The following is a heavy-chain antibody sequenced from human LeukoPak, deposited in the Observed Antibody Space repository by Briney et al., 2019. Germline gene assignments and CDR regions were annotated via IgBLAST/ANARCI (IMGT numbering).Heavy chain of an antibody. CDR3: AGGGGVGAKY. J-gene: IGHJ4*02. Sequence: GGSLRLSCAGSGFTFINAWMSWVRQAPGKGLEWVSYISSSGSTIYYADSVKGRFTMSRDNSKSTVYLQMDSLRAEDAAIYYCAGGGGVGAKYWGQGILVTVSS. CDR2: ISSSGSTI. CDR1: GFTFINAW. V-gene: IGHV3-11*01. D-gene: IGHD1-26*01.